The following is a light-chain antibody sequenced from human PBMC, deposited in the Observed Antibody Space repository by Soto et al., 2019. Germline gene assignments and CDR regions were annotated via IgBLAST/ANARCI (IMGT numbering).Light chain of an antibody. V-gene: IGKV4-1*01. CDR1: RTVFWDTNKKNY. CDR3: QQYYATPKT. J-gene: IGKJ1*01. CDR2: WAS. Sequence: DIVMTQSPDSLAVSLGERATINCKSSRTVFWDTNKKNYVAWYQQKAGQAPKVLFYWASTRESGVPDRFSASGSDTDFTLTISGLQAEDAAVYYCQQYYATPKTFGQGTKVEIK.